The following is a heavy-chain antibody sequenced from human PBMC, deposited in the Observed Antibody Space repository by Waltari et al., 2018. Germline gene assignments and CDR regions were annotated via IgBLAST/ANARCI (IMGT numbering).Heavy chain of an antibody. CDR1: GFTFSDYY. V-gene: IGHV3-11*04. Sequence: QVQLVESGGGLVKPGGSLRLSCAASGFTFSDYYMSWIRQAPGKGLEWVSYMSSSGSSMSYADSVEGRFTISRDNAKNSLYLQMNSLRAEDTAMYYCARCSYSGHYCDYWGQGTLVTVSS. D-gene: IGHD1-26*01. J-gene: IGHJ4*02. CDR3: ARCSYSGHYCDY. CDR2: MSSSGSSM.